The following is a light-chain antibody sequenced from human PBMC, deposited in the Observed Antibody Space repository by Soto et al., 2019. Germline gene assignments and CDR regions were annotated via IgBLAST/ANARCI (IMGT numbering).Light chain of an antibody. V-gene: IGKV3-11*01. CDR1: QSVSSY. CDR2: DAS. Sequence: EIVLTQSPASLSLSPGERATLSCRASQSVSSYLAWYQQKPGQAPRLLIYDASNRATGIPARFSGSGSGIDFTLIISSLEPEDFAVYYCQQRSNWPTFGQGTRLEIK. CDR3: QQRSNWPT. J-gene: IGKJ5*01.